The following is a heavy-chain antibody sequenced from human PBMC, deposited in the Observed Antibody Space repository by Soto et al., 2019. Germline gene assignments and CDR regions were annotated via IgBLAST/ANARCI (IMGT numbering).Heavy chain of an antibody. CDR2: IYYSGST. CDR1: GGSISSYY. CDR3: ARAVLELRWPPSHPYYFDY. D-gene: IGHD1-7*01. Sequence: QVQLQESGPGLVKPSETLSLTCTVSGGSISSYYWSWIRQPPGKGLEWIGYIYYSGSTNYNPSLKRRVTISVDTSKNQFSLKLSSVTAADTAVYYCARAVLELRWPPSHPYYFDYWGQGTLVTVSS. J-gene: IGHJ4*02. V-gene: IGHV4-59*01.